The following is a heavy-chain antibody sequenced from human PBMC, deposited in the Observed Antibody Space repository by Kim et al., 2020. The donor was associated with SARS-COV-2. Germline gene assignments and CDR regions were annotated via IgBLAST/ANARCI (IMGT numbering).Heavy chain of an antibody. D-gene: IGHD5-12*01. Sequence: ADSVKGRFTISRDNSNIRLYLQMNSLRVEDTAVYYCARDRSTHSGYDFFEYWGPGTLVTVSS. V-gene: IGHV3-30*07. CDR3: ARDRSTHSGYDFFEY. J-gene: IGHJ4*02.